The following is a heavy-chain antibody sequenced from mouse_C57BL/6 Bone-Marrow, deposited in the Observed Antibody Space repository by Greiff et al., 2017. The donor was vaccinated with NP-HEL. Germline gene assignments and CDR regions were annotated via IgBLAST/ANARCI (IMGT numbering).Heavy chain of an antibody. D-gene: IGHD2-1*01. CDR2: IYPGSGST. V-gene: IGHV1-55*01. J-gene: IGHJ3*01. CDR1: GYTFTSYW. Sequence: QVHVKQSGAELVKPGASVKMSCKASGYTFTSYWITWVKQRPGQGLEWIGDIYPGSGSTNYNEKFKSKATLTVDTSSSTAYMQLSSLTSEDSAVYYCARQLPFFAYWGQGTLVTVSA. CDR3: ARQLPFFAY.